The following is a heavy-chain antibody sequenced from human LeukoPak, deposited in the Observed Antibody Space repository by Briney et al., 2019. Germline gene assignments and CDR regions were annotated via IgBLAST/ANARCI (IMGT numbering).Heavy chain of an antibody. CDR1: GSTFSSYW. D-gene: IGHD3-3*01. CDR3: ARQNDFRLDY. J-gene: IGHJ4*02. CDR2: IYPGDSDT. V-gene: IGHV5-51*01. Sequence: GASLQISCKGSGSTFSSYWIGWVRQLPGKGLEWMGIIYPGDSDTRYSPSLQGQVTISVDTSIGTAYLQWSSLKASDTAIYYCARQNDFRLDYWGQGTLVTVSS.